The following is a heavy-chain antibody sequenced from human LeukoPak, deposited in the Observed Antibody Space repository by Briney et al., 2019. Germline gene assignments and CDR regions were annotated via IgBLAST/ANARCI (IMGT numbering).Heavy chain of an antibody. CDR3: ARDGKPDYYDSSGYDYFDY. D-gene: IGHD3-22*01. J-gene: IGHJ4*02. CDR2: ISYDGRNK. CDR1: GFTFSTYA. Sequence: GGSLRLSCTASGFTFSTYAIHWVRQAPGKGLEWVAAISYDGRNKYYADSVQGRFTFSRDNSKNMLYLQMNSLRAEDTAVYYCARDGKPDYYDSSGYDYFDYWGQGTLVTVSS. V-gene: IGHV3-30-3*01.